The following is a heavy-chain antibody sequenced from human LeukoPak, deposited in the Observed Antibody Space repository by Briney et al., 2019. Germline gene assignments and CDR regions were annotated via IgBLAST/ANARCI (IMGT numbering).Heavy chain of an antibody. CDR3: AREHSSSWFDY. J-gene: IGHJ4*02. CDR1: GYTFTGYY. CDR2: INPNSGGT. V-gene: IGHV1-2*04. D-gene: IGHD6-13*01. Sequence: GASVNVSCTASGYTFTGYYMHWVRQAPGQGLEWMGWINPNSGGTNYAQKFQGWVTMTRDTSISTAYMELSRLRSDDTAVYYCAREHSSSWFDYWGQGTLVTVSS.